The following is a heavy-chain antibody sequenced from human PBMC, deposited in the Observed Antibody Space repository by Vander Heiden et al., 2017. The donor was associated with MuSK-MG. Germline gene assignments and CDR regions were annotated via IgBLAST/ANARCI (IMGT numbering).Heavy chain of an antibody. CDR2: IFSNGEK. D-gene: IGHD6-19*01. V-gene: IGHV2-26*01. J-gene: IGHJ4*02. Sequence: QVTLKETGPVLVKPTETLTLTCTVSGFSLSDGRMGVAWIRQPPGKALEWLAHIFSNGEKSYNKSLMRRVTISKDTSKSQVVLTMTNVDPVDTATYFCARLSGQWLEYSFDYWGQGTLVTVSS. CDR1: GFSLSDGRMG. CDR3: ARLSGQWLEYSFDY.